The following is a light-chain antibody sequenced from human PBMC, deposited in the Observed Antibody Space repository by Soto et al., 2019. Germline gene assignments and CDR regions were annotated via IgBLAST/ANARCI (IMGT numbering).Light chain of an antibody. CDR1: QSINKY. Sequence: DLQMPQSPSSMSASVEARAIITGRASQSINKYLAWFQQRPGKVPQRLIYAASGLQSGVPSRFSGSGSGTDFTLTINSPQREDFATYYCQKTYNTPLTFGGGTKVDIK. V-gene: IGKV1-39*01. J-gene: IGKJ4*01. CDR2: AAS. CDR3: QKTYNTPLT.